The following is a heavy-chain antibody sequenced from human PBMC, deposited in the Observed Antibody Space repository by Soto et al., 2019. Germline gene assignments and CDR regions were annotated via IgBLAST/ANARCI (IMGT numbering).Heavy chain of an antibody. D-gene: IGHD6-19*01. CDR2: ISGSGGGT. Sequence: PGGSLRLSCAASGFTFSSYAMIWVRQAPGKGLEWVSVISGSGGGTSYADSVKGRFTISRDNSKNTLYLQMNSLRAEDTAVYYCAREYSSGWKTFDYWGQGTLVTVSS. CDR3: AREYSSGWKTFDY. J-gene: IGHJ4*02. CDR1: GFTFSSYA. V-gene: IGHV3-23*01.